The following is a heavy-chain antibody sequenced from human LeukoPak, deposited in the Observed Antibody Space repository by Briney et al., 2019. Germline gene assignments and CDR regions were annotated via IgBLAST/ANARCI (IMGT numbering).Heavy chain of an antibody. V-gene: IGHV3-48*03. J-gene: IGHJ4*02. D-gene: IGHD7-27*01. CDR1: GFTFSSYE. CDR3: AKDFTGARDY. Sequence: GGSLRLSCAASGFTFSSYEMTWVRQAPGKGLEWVSYISSSGSTIYYADSVKGRFTISRDNAKNTLYLQMNSLRVEDTAVYYCAKDFTGARDYWGQGTLVTVSS. CDR2: ISSSGSTI.